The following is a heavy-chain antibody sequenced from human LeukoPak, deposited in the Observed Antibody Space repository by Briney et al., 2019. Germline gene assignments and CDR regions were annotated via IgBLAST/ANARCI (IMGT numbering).Heavy chain of an antibody. D-gene: IGHD5-24*01. Sequence: PGGSLRLSCAASGFTFSSLGMNWVRQAPGKGLEWVSGIIPSGHTTYYADSVRGRFTISRDNSRNTLYLQMNSLRAEDTAVYYCAKDDRWLQFCCWGQGTLVTVSA. V-gene: IGHV3-23*01. CDR3: AKDDRWLQFCC. CDR2: IIPSGHTT. CDR1: GFTFSSLG. J-gene: IGHJ4*02.